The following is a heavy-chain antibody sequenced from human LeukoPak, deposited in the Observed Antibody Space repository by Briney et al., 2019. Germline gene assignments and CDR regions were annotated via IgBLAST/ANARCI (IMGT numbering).Heavy chain of an antibody. J-gene: IGHJ4*02. D-gene: IGHD1-26*01. CDR3: AKTMGGIDHDY. V-gene: IGHV3-53*01. CDR2: IYSGGST. CDR1: GFTVSSNY. Sequence: GGSLRLSCAASGFTVSSNYMSWVRQAPGKGLEWVSVIYSGGSTYYADSVKGRFTISRDNSRNTLYLQMNSLRAEDTAVYFCAKTMGGIDHDYWGQGTLVSVSS.